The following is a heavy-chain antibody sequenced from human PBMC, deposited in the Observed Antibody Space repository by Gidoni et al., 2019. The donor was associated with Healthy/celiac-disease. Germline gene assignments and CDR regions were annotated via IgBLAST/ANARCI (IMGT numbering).Heavy chain of an antibody. CDR1: GYTFTSYY. Sequence: QVQLVQSGAEVKKPGASVKVSCKASGYTFTSYYMPWVRQAPGNGLEWMGIINPSGGSTSYAQKFQGRVTMTRDTSTSTVYMELSSLRSEDTAVYYCARDLVPYGSGIGNWFDPWGQGTLVTVSS. CDR3: ARDLVPYGSGIGNWFDP. D-gene: IGHD3-10*01. V-gene: IGHV1-46*01. CDR2: INPSGGST. J-gene: IGHJ5*02.